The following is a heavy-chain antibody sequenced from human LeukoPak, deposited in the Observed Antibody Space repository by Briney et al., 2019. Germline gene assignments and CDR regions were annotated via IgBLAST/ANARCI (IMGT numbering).Heavy chain of an antibody. CDR1: GFTFSSYA. J-gene: IGHJ4*02. Sequence: GGSLRLSCAASGFTFSSYAMSWVRQAPGKGLEWVSAISGSGGSTYYADSVKGRFTISRHNSKNTLYLQMNSLRAEDTAVYYCAKEVSVVVVPAATDYWGQGTLVTVSS. CDR3: AKEVSVVVVPAATDY. V-gene: IGHV3-23*01. D-gene: IGHD2-2*01. CDR2: ISGSGGST.